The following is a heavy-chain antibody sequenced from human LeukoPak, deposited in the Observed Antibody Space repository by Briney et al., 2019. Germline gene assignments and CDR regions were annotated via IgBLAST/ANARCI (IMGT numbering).Heavy chain of an antibody. Sequence: GGSLRLSCAASGFTFNSYAMAWVRQAPGKGLEWVSVIGRSGGDIQYVDSVKGRFTISRDNAKNTVYLQMNNLRAEDTAVYYCARVTVGAFDYWGQGTLVTVSS. J-gene: IGHJ4*02. CDR2: IGRSGGDI. CDR1: GFTFNSYA. D-gene: IGHD1-26*01. CDR3: ARVTVGAFDY. V-gene: IGHV3-23*01.